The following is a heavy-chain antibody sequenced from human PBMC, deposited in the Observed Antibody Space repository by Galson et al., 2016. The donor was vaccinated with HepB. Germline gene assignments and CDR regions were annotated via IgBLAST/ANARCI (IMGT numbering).Heavy chain of an antibody. V-gene: IGHV3-33*01. CDR1: GFTFSSYG. CDR3: ARVLVLGMDV. CDR2: IWFDGSKR. Sequence: SLRLSCAASGFTFSSYGMHWVRQAPGEGLEWVAVIWFDGSKRHYADSVKGRFTISRDDSENTLYLQMNSLRAEDTAVYYCARVLVLGMDVWGQGTTVTVSS. J-gene: IGHJ6*02.